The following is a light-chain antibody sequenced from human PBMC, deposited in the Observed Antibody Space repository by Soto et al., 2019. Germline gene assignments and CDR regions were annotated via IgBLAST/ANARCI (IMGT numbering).Light chain of an antibody. CDR3: QQYGSSTWT. V-gene: IGKV3-20*01. CDR2: GAS. CDR1: QSVSSRY. Sequence: IVLTQSPGTRSVSAGERATRSWRASQSVSSRYLAWYQQKHGQAPRLFIYGASSRATGIPDRFSGSGSGTDGTLTISRLQQEDCAVYYCQQYGSSTWTFGQGTKVDIK. J-gene: IGKJ1*01.